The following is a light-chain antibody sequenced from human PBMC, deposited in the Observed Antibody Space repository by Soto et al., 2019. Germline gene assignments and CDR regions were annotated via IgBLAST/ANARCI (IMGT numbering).Light chain of an antibody. Sequence: AIRMTQSPSSLSASTGDRVTITCRASQGISSYLAWYQQKPGKAPKLLIYAASTLQSGVPSRFSGSGSGTDVTLTISCLQSEEFATNYCQQYYSYLLAFGGGTKVEIK. V-gene: IGKV1-8*01. J-gene: IGKJ4*01. CDR1: QGISSY. CDR3: QQYYSYLLA. CDR2: AAS.